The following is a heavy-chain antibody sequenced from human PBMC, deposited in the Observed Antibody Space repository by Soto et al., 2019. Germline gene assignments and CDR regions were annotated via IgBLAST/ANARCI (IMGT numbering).Heavy chain of an antibody. V-gene: IGHV1-2*06. CDR2: INPNSGDT. Sequence: TVRVSCKLSGDTFTRYYIHWVRQAPGQGLEWMGRINPNSGDTKYAQSFQGMVTMTRDTSINTAYMELSRLRSDDTAVYYCARGGGSSFFDYWGQGMWSPSPQ. J-gene: IGHJ4*02. D-gene: IGHD2-2*01. CDR3: ARGGGSSFFDY. CDR1: GDTFTRYY.